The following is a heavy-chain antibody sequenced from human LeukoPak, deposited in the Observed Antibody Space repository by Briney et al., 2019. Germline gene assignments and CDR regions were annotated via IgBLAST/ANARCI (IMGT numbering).Heavy chain of an antibody. J-gene: IGHJ4*02. CDR1: GFTFSSYA. V-gene: IGHV3-30-3*01. Sequence: GGSLRLSCAASGFTFSSYAMHWVRQAPGKGLEWVAVISYDGSNKYYADSVKGRFTISRDNSKNTLYLQMNSLRAEDTAVYYCARGERWFGELYPSAFDYWGQGTLVTVSS. CDR3: ARGERWFGELYPSAFDY. CDR2: ISYDGSNK. D-gene: IGHD3-10*01.